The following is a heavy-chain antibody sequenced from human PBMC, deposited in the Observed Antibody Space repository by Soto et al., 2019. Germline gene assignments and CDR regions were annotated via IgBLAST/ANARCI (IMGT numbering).Heavy chain of an antibody. V-gene: IGHV4-61*03. J-gene: IGHJ3*02. Sequence: KPSETLSLTCTVSGGSVNSGTDYWSWIRQPPGKGLEWIGYTSNSGSAKYNPSLKSRVTITTDTYTNHFSLKLPSVTAADTAVYYCAKVVWDYYDSSGYYHGDAFDIWGQGTMVTVS. D-gene: IGHD3-22*01. CDR1: GGSVNSGTDY. CDR3: AKVVWDYYDSSGYYHGDAFDI. CDR2: TSNSGSA.